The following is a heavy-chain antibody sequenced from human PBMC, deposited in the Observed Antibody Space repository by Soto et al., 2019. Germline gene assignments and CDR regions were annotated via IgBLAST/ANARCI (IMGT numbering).Heavy chain of an antibody. J-gene: IGHJ4*02. CDR2: ISPMFGAA. CDR3: AREVQVHTPAFVY. V-gene: IGHV1-69*19. CDR1: GGTFNTYA. Sequence: QVQLVQSGAEMKKPGSSVKVSCQSSGGTFNTYAMNWVRQAPGQGPEWMGDISPMFGAANYAPKLQGRVTLTADESTGTSYMQLRSLTSEDTALYFCAREVQVHTPAFVYWGQGTLVTVSS.